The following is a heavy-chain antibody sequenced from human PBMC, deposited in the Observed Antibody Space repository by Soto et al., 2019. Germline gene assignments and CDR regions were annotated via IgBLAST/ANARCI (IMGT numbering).Heavy chain of an antibody. Sequence: PGGSLRLSYTASGFTFIRHAMTWVRQAPGKGLEWVSGLSDSGGSIYYADSVKGRFTISRDNSMNTLYLQMNTLRAEDTAIYYCAKVSSSWYAGFFDLWGQGTLVTVSS. CDR3: AKVSSSWYAGFFDL. D-gene: IGHD6-13*01. CDR2: LSDSGGSI. J-gene: IGHJ4*02. CDR1: GFTFIRHA. V-gene: IGHV3-23*01.